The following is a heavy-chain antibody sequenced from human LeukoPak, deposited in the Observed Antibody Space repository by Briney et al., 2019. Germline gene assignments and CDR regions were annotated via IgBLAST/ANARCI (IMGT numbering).Heavy chain of an antibody. CDR3: ARGLAAAGIQFDY. D-gene: IGHD6-13*01. Sequence: GESLKISCKGSGYSFTSYWIAWLRQMPGKGLEWMGIIYPGDSNTRYSPSFQGQVIISADKSISTAYLQWSSLKASDTAMYYCARGLAAAGIQFDYWGQGTLVTVSS. CDR2: IYPGDSNT. CDR1: GYSFTSYW. J-gene: IGHJ4*02. V-gene: IGHV5-51*01.